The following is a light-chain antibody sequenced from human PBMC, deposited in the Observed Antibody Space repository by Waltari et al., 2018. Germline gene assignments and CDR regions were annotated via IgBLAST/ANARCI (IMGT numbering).Light chain of an antibody. Sequence: DIQMTQSPSSLSASVGDGVTITCRASQTISTFLNWYQHKPGQAPTLLIYGATILQSGVPSRFSGSGFGTDFTLTITNGQPEDVATYYCQQTYRTTPYTFGQGTKLEIK. CDR1: QTISTF. CDR3: QQTYRTTPYT. V-gene: IGKV1-39*01. CDR2: GAT. J-gene: IGKJ2*01.